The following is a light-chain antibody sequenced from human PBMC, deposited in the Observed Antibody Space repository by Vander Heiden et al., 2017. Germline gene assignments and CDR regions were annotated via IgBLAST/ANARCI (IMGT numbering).Light chain of an antibody. CDR1: TSNIGSNT. CDR3: AAWDDSLNAYV. CDR2: SNN. V-gene: IGLV1-44*01. Sequence: QSVLTQPPSASGTTGQRAIISCSGGTSNIGSNTVNWFQQLPGTAPKLLIHSNNQRPSGVPDRFSDSKSGTSATLAISGLQSEDEADYYCAAWDDSLNAYVFGTGTTVTLL. J-gene: IGLJ1*01.